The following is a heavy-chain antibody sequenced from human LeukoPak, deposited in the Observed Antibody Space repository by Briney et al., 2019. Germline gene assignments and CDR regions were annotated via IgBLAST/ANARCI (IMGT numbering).Heavy chain of an antibody. CDR3: ATDLFQYYDSSGYYSDY. CDR2: FDPEVGET. V-gene: IGHV1-24*01. D-gene: IGHD3-22*01. CDR1: GYTLTELS. J-gene: IGHJ4*02. Sequence: ASVKVSRKVSGYTLTELSMHWVGQAPGTGLEWMGGFDPEVGETIYAQKSPGRVTMTEDTTPDTAYVELSSLRSEDTAVYYCATDLFQYYDSSGYYSDYWGQGTLVTVSS.